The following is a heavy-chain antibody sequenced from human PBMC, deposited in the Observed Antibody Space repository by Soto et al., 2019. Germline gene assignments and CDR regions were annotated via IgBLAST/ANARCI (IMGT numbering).Heavy chain of an antibody. V-gene: IGHV6-1*01. CDR3: ARSVVASPSRYFDY. J-gene: IGHJ4*02. D-gene: IGHD2-21*01. CDR2: TYYRSKWYN. Sequence: SQTLSLTCAISGDSVSSDSTTWNWIRQSPSRGPEWLGRTYYRSKWYNDYAAPVKSRITINPDTSKNQFSLQLNSVTPEDTAVYYCARSVVASPSRYFDYWGQGTLVTVSS. CDR1: GDSVSSDSTT.